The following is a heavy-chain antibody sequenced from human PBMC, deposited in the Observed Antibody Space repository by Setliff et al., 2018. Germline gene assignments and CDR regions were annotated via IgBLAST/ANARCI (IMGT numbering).Heavy chain of an antibody. J-gene: IGHJ4*02. V-gene: IGHV4-39*01. D-gene: IGHD6-19*01. CDR2: ISYSGTP. CDR1: DDSFTSSRYY. CDR3: ARGNSRSSVWYVVPHFDY. Sequence: SETLSLTCTVSDDSFTSSRYYWGWIRQAPGSGLEWIGSISYSGTPYYNASVESRVTISIDTSKNQFSLRLKSVTAADTAVYYCARGNSRSSVWYVVPHFDYWGQGTLVTVSS.